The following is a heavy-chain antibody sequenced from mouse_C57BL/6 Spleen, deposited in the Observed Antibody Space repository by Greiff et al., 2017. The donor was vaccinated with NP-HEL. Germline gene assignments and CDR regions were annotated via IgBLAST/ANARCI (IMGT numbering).Heavy chain of an antibody. CDR2: IDPSDSYT. CDR1: GYTFTSYW. J-gene: IGHJ2*01. V-gene: IGHV1-50*01. D-gene: IGHD4-1*01. Sequence: VQLQQSGAELVKPGASVKLSCKASGYTFTSYWMQWVKQRPGQGLEWIGEIDPSDSYTNYNQKFKGKATLTVDTSSSTAYMQLSSLTSEDSAVYYCARSWERDYFDYWGQGTTLTVSS. CDR3: ARSWERDYFDY.